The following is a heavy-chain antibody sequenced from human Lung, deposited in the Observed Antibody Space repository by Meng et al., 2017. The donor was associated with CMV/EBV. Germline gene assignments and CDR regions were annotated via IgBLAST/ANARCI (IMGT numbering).Heavy chain of an antibody. D-gene: IGHD2-2*02. V-gene: IGHV3-53*01. CDR1: GFTVSSNY. Sequence: GESLKISCAASGFTVSSNYMSWVRQAPGKVLEWVSIIYSGGDTYYVDSVKGRFTISRDISTNTLSLQLNNLRAEDSAVYYCARVGDDIGSCTTTSCHNGYYFDYWGQGTLVTVSS. J-gene: IGHJ4*02. CDR3: ARVGDDIGSCTTTSCHNGYYFDY. CDR2: IYSGGDT.